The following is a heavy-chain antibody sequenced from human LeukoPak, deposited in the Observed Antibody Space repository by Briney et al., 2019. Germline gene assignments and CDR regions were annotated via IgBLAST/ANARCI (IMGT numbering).Heavy chain of an antibody. V-gene: IGHV1-69*04. CDR2: IIPILGIA. D-gene: IGHD2-21*01. CDR3: ARDLGLGESFDY. CDR1: GYTFTSYG. Sequence: ASVKVSCKASGYTFTSYGISWVRQAPGQGLEWMGRIIPILGIANYAQKFQGRVTITADKSTSTAYMELSSLRSEDTAVYYCARDLGLGESFDYWGQGTLVTVSS. J-gene: IGHJ4*02.